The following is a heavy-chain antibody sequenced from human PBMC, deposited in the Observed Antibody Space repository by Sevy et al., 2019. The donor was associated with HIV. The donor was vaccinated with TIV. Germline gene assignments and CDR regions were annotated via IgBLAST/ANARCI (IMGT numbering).Heavy chain of an antibody. CDR3: VRDQRGEYSAYDGAGYYGMDV. J-gene: IGHJ6*02. D-gene: IGHD5-12*01. CDR1: GFTFTTYS. V-gene: IGHV3-21*01. CDR2: ISSSSNYI. Sequence: GGSLRLSCAASGFTFTTYSMNWVRQGPGKGLEWVSSISSSSNYIYYADSVKGRITISGDNAKNSLYLQMTSLRAEDTAVYYGVRDQRGEYSAYDGAGYYGMDVWGQGTTVTVSS.